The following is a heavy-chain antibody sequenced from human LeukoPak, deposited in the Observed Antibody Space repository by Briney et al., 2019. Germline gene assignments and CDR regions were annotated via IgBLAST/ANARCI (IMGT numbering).Heavy chain of an antibody. Sequence: GGSLRLSCAASGFTFSRYSMNWVRQAPGKGLEWVSYISDSSSTIYYADSVKGRFTISRDNAKNSLYLQMNSLGAEDTAVYYCAKDETPYDSSGYFDYWGQGTLVTVSS. CDR3: AKDETPYDSSGYFDY. J-gene: IGHJ4*02. D-gene: IGHD3-22*01. CDR2: ISDSSSTI. V-gene: IGHV3-48*04. CDR1: GFTFSRYS.